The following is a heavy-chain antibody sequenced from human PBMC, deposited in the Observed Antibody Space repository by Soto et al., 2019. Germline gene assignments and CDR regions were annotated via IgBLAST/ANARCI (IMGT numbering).Heavy chain of an antibody. CDR3: ARGGYYFDY. Sequence: TLSLTCAVSGGSISSGGYSWSWIRQPPGKGLEWIGYIYHSGSTYYNPSLKSRVTISVDRSKNQFSLKLSSVTAADTAVYYCARGGYYFDYWGQGTLVTVSS. J-gene: IGHJ4*02. CDR1: GGSISSGGYS. D-gene: IGHD5-12*01. V-gene: IGHV4-30-2*01. CDR2: IYHSGST.